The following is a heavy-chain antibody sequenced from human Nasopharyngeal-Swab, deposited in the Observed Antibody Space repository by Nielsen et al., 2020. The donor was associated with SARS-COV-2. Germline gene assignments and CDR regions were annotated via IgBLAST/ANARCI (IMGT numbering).Heavy chain of an antibody. J-gene: IGHJ4*02. CDR2: IDNSGTT. V-gene: IGHV4-30-4*01. Sequence: RQAPGKGLEWIGYIDNSGTTDHNPSLKSRVTISVDTSKNQFSLKVNSVTAADTAVYYCAKDLENCTNGVCLVLALVFDYWGQGTLVTVSS. D-gene: IGHD2-8*01. CDR3: AKDLENCTNGVCLVLALVFDY.